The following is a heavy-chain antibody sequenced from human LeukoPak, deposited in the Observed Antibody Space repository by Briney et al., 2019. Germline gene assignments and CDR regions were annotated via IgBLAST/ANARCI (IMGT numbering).Heavy chain of an antibody. J-gene: IGHJ4*02. CDR3: ARGPGEGGSSGYYYGKPEDPAEYYFDY. D-gene: IGHD3-22*01. CDR1: GYTFTSYY. Sequence: RASVKVSCKASGYTFTSYYMHWVRQAPGQGLEWMGIINPSGGSTSYAQKFQGRVTMTRDMSTSTVYMELSSLRSDDTAVYYCARGPGEGGSSGYYYGKPEDPAEYYFDYWGLGTLVTVSS. CDR2: INPSGGST. V-gene: IGHV1-46*01.